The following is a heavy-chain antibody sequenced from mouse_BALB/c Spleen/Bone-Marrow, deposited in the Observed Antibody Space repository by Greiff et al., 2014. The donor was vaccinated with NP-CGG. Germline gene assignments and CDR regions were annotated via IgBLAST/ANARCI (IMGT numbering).Heavy chain of an antibody. D-gene: IGHD2-14*01. CDR3: ASYYRYSFDY. Sequence: DVKLQESGAELVKPGASVKLSCTGSGFNIKDTYMHWVKQRPEQGLEWIGRIDPANGNTKYDPKFQGKATITADTSSSTAYLQLSSLTSEDTAVYYCASYYRYSFDYWGQGTTLTVSS. V-gene: IGHV14-3*02. CDR2: IDPANGNT. J-gene: IGHJ2*01. CDR1: GFNIKDTY.